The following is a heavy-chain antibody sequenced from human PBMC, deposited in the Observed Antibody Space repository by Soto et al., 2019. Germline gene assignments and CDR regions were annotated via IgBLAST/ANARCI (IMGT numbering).Heavy chain of an antibody. D-gene: IGHD3-22*01. V-gene: IGHV3-30*03. CDR1: GFTFSSYG. Sequence: SLRLSCAASGFTFSSYGMHWVRQAPGKGLEWVAVISYDGSNKYYADSVKGRFTISRDNAKNSLYLQMNSLRAEDTAVYYCARPPYYYDTSGLAYWGQGTLVTVSS. CDR2: ISYDGSNK. CDR3: ARPPYYYDTSGLAY. J-gene: IGHJ4*02.